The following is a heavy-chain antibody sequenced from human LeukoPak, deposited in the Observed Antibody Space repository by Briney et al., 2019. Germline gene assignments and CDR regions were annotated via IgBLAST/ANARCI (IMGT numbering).Heavy chain of an antibody. CDR3: AKDRGFGELLDY. Sequence: GGSLRLSCAVSGFTFSPYAMSWVRQAPGKGLEWVAVVSYDGSNKYYAESVKGRFTISRDNSKNTLYLKMNSLRGEDTAVYNCAKDRGFGELLDYWGQGTLVTVSS. J-gene: IGHJ4*02. V-gene: IGHV3-30*18. D-gene: IGHD3-10*01. CDR1: GFTFSPYA. CDR2: VSYDGSNK.